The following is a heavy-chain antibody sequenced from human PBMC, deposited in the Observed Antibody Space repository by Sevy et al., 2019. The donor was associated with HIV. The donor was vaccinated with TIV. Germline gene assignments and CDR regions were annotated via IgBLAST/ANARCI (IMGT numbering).Heavy chain of an antibody. V-gene: IGHV3-23*01. J-gene: IGHJ4*02. D-gene: IGHD6-13*01. CDR2: ISGSGGST. Sequence: GESLKISCAASGFTFSSYAMSWVRQAPGKGLEWVSAISGSGGSTYYADSVKGRFTISRDNSKNTLYLQMNSLRAEDTAVYYCAKILPNIAAAGFDYWGQGTLVTVSS. CDR1: GFTFSSYA. CDR3: AKILPNIAAAGFDY.